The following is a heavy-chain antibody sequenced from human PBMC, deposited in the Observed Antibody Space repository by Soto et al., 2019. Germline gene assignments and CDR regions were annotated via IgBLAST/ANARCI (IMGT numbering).Heavy chain of an antibody. V-gene: IGHV1-3*04. Sequence: QVQLVQSGAEVKKPGASVKVSCKPSGYTFTSYAIHWVRQAPGQGLEWMGWINTAKDNTKYSKNFQGRVTITRYTCARIVHMEVSSLSSKDTAVYYCESGSSWAHFDYWGQGTLVTVSS. CDR2: INTAKDNT. D-gene: IGHD6-13*01. CDR3: ESGSSWAHFDY. J-gene: IGHJ4*02. CDR1: GYTFTSYA.